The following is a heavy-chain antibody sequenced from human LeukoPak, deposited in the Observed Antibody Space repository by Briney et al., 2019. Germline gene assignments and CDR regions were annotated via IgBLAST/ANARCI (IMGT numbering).Heavy chain of an antibody. V-gene: IGHV4-39*07. D-gene: IGHD6-13*01. CDR3: ARVAAAGNYYFDY. J-gene: IGHJ4*02. CDR1: GGSISSSSYY. Sequence: SETLSLTCTVSGGSISSSSYYWGWIRQPPGKGLEWIGSIYYSGSAYYNPSLKSRVTISIDTSKNQFSLKLSSVTAADTAVYFCARVAAAGNYYFDYWGQGTLVTVSS. CDR2: IYYSGSA.